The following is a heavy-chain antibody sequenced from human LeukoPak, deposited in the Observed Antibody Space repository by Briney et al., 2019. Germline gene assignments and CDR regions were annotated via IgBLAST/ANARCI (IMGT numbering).Heavy chain of an antibody. CDR1: GGSFSGYY. CDR3: ARQTVVTPDYYYYGMDV. D-gene: IGHD4-23*01. V-gene: IGHV4-59*08. J-gene: IGHJ6*02. Sequence: SETLSLTCAVYGGSFSGYYWSWIRQPPGKGLEWIGYIYYSGSTNYNPSLKSRVTISVDTSKNQFSLKLSSVTAADTAVYYRARQTVVTPDYYYYGMDVWGQGTTVTVSS. CDR2: IYYSGST.